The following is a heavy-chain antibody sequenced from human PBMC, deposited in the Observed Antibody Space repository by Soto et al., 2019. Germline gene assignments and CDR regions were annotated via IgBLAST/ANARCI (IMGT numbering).Heavy chain of an antibody. Sequence: VQLVESGGGVVQPGRSLRLSCAASGFTINSYGMHWVRQSPGKGLEWVAVISYDGTNKDYVDCVKGRFTISRDISKNTVYLQMNSLRPEDTAVYYCAIFIVIQPEATFPWGQGTLVTVSS. V-gene: IGHV3-30*03. J-gene: IGHJ5*02. CDR1: GFTINSYG. CDR2: ISYDGTNK. CDR3: AIFIVIQPEATFP. D-gene: IGHD5-18*01.